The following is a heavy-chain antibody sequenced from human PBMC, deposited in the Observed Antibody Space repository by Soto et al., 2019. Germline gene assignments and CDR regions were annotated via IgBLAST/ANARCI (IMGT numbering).Heavy chain of an antibody. CDR1: GFTFSSYA. Sequence: PGGSLRLSCAASGFTFSSYAMSWVRQAPGKGLEWVSAISGSGGSTYYADSVKGRFTISRDNSKNTLYLQMNSLRAEDTAVYYCAKGYCSGGSCYYTIYFDYWGQGTLVTVSS. V-gene: IGHV3-23*01. D-gene: IGHD2-15*01. J-gene: IGHJ4*02. CDR3: AKGYCSGGSCYYTIYFDY. CDR2: ISGSGGST.